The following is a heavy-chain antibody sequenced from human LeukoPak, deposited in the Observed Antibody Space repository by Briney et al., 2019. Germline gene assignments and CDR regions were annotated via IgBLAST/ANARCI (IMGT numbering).Heavy chain of an antibody. Sequence: PGGSLRLSCAASGFTFDDYAMYWVRQAPGKGLEWVSYISSSSSTIYYADSVKGRFTISRDNAKNSLYLQMNSLRAEDTAVYYCARGPILTGYYGIPYFDYWGQGTLVTVSS. CDR1: GFTFDDYA. CDR3: ARGPILTGYYGIPYFDY. D-gene: IGHD3-9*01. J-gene: IGHJ4*02. CDR2: ISSSSSTI. V-gene: IGHV3-48*04.